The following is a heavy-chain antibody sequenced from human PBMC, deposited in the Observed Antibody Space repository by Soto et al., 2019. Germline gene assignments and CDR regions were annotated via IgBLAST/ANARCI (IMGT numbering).Heavy chain of an antibody. CDR3: ASRYGSGSYDY. J-gene: IGHJ4*02. Sequence: SETLSLTCAVSGGSISSSNWWSWVRQPPGKGLEWIGEIYHSGSTNYNPSLKSRVTISVDKSKNQFSLKRRSVTAADTAVYYCASRYGSGSYDYWGQGTLVTVSS. V-gene: IGHV4-4*02. CDR1: GGSISSSNW. D-gene: IGHD3-10*01. CDR2: IYHSGST.